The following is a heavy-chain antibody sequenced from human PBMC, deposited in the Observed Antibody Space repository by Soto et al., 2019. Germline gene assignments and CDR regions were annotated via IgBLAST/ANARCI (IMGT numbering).Heavy chain of an antibody. CDR2: VDHRGST. CDR3: ARYEYGNSLYGVDV. D-gene: IGHD1-7*01. V-gene: IGHV4-34*01. Sequence: SETLSLTCVVSGESFSGYYWSWIRQTPGMGLEWIGEVDHRGSTTYNPSLKNRASISIDSSKNLFSLELTSVTAADTALYFCARYEYGNSLYGVDVWGQWTRVTVS. J-gene: IGHJ6*02. CDR1: GESFSGYY.